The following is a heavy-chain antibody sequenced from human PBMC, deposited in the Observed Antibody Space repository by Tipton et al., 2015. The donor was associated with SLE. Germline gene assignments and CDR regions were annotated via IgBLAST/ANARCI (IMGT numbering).Heavy chain of an antibody. V-gene: IGHV4-61*08. CDR2: IYYSGST. CDR1: GGSISSGGYY. CDR3: ARAPDYYDSSGFDY. J-gene: IGHJ4*02. D-gene: IGHD3-22*01. Sequence: TLSLTCTVSGGSISSGGYYWSWIRQHPGKGLEWIGRIYYSGSTNYNPSLKSRVTISVDTSKNQFSLKLSSVTAADTAVYYCARAPDYYDSSGFDYWGQGTLVTVSS.